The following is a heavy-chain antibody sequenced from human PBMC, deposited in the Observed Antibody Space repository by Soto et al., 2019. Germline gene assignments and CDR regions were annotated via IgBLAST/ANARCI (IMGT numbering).Heavy chain of an antibody. V-gene: IGHV3-48*01. D-gene: IGHD3-10*01. Sequence: GVSLRLSCAASGFTFSIYSMNWVRQAPGKGLEWVSYMTSDSNTIHYADSIKGRFTISRDNAKNSLYLQMNSLRAEDTAVYYCARGVSYGFDFWGQGTMVTVPS. CDR2: MTSDSNTI. J-gene: IGHJ3*01. CDR3: ARGVSYGFDF. CDR1: GFTFSIYS.